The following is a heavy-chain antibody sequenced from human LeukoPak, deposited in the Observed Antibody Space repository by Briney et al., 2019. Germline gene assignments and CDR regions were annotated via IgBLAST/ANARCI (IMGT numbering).Heavy chain of an antibody. Sequence: GGSLRLSCAASGFTFSSYAMAWVRQAPGKGLEWLSYISSSSKINYADSVKGRFTISRDNAKNSLYLQMNSLRDEDTAVYYCAKDYSSSWYGDAFDIWGQGTMVTVSS. CDR2: ISSSSKI. CDR1: GFTFSSYA. D-gene: IGHD6-13*01. CDR3: AKDYSSSWYGDAFDI. J-gene: IGHJ3*02. V-gene: IGHV3-48*02.